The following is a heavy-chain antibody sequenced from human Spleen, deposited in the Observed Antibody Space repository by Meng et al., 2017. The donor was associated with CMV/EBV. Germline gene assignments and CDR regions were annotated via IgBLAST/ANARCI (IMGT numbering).Heavy chain of an antibody. Sequence: SETLSLTCAVYGGSFSGYYWSWIRQHPGKGLEWIGYIYYSGTTYYNPSLKSRLTISVDTSKNQFSLKLTSVTAADTAVYYCARVVWNPQIYSGMYVWGQGTTVTVSS. CDR2: IYYSGTT. V-gene: IGHV4-30-4*08. J-gene: IGHJ6*02. CDR3: ARVVWNPQIYSGMYV. D-gene: IGHD1-1*01. CDR1: GGSFSGYY.